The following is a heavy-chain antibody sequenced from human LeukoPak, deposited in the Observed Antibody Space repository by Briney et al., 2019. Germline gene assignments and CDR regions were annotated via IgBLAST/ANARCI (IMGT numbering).Heavy chain of an antibody. D-gene: IGHD3-9*01. CDR2: ITGGGSGI. CDR3: AKWGDYDALTGYYVSDY. Sequence: PGGSLRLSCAASGFTFSNYAMSWVRQAPGKGLEWVSAITGGGSGIYYADSMKSRFTISRDNSKNTLCLQINSLRAEDTAVYYCAKWGDYDALTGYYVSDYWGQGTLVTVSS. V-gene: IGHV3-23*01. CDR1: GFTFSNYA. J-gene: IGHJ4*02.